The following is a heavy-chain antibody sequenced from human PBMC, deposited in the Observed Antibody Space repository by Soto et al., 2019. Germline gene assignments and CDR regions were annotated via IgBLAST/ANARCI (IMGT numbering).Heavy chain of an antibody. CDR1: GFTFSSYS. Sequence: GGSLRLSCAASGFTFSSYSMHWVRQAPGKGLEWVAVISYDGSNKYYADSVKGRFTISRENAKNSLYLQMNSLRAEDTAVYYCATRPEANCGGDCYPMDVWGQGTTVNVSS. D-gene: IGHD2-21*01. CDR3: ATRPEANCGGDCYPMDV. V-gene: IGHV3-30-3*01. CDR2: ISYDGSNK. J-gene: IGHJ6*02.